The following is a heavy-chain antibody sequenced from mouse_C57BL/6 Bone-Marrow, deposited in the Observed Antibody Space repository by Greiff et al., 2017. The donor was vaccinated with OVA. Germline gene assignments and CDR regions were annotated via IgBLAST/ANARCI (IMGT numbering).Heavy chain of an antibody. D-gene: IGHD1-1*01. V-gene: IGHV1-55*01. CDR2: IYPGSGST. CDR1: GYTFTSYW. Sequence: VHLQESGAELARPGASVKLSCKASGYTFTSYWITWVKQRPGQGLEWIGDIYPGSGSTNYNEKFKSKATLTVDTSSSTAYMQLSSLTSEDSAVYYCARRNYYGSSPWYFDVWGTGTTVTVSS. CDR3: ARRNYYGSSPWYFDV. J-gene: IGHJ1*03.